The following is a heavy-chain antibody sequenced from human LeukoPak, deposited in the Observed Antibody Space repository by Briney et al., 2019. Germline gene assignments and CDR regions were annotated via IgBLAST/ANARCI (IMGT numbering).Heavy chain of an antibody. Sequence: GESLKISCKGSGYSYSSYWIGWVRQMPGKGLEWMGIIYPGDSDTRYSPSFQGQVTISADKSISIAYLQWSGLKASDTAMYYCTALDCSGGSCSSTGFHYWRQGTLVTVSS. J-gene: IGHJ4*02. CDR2: IYPGDSDT. D-gene: IGHD2-15*01. CDR1: GYSYSSYW. V-gene: IGHV5-51*01. CDR3: TALDCSGGSCSSTGFHY.